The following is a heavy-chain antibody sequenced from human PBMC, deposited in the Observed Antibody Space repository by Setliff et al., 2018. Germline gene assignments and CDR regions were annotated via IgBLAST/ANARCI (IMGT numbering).Heavy chain of an antibody. Sequence: GSLRLSCAASGFTFSSYAMSWIRQAPGKGLEWVSYISRGGNTIYYADSVKGRFTISRDNARDSLFLQMNTLRAEDTAVYYCAREVVGAPSAFDIWGPGTMVTVSS. CDR2: ISRGGNTI. CDR1: GFTFSSYA. CDR3: AREVVGAPSAFDI. D-gene: IGHD1-26*01. V-gene: IGHV3-11*04. J-gene: IGHJ3*02.